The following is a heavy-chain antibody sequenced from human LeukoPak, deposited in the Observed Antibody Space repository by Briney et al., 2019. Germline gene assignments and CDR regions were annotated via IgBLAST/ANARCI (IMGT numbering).Heavy chain of an antibody. CDR2: ISTGSSTT. D-gene: IGHD6-13*01. CDR1: EFAFSTYN. CDR3: ARVAAGYPVNYFDY. Sequence: GGSLRLSCAASEFAFSTYNMNWVRQAPGKGLEWVSYISTGSSTTYYADSVKGRFTISRDNVENSLYLQTNSLRDEDTAVYYCARVAAGYPVNYFDYWGQGTLVTVSS. J-gene: IGHJ4*02. V-gene: IGHV3-48*02.